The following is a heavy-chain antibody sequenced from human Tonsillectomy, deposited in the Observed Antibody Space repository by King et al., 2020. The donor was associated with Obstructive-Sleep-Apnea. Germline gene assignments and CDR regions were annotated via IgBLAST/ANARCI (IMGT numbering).Heavy chain of an antibody. J-gene: IGHJ4*02. CDR3: ARETHYYDSSGYLSYFDY. Sequence: QLQESGPGLVKPSETLSLTCTVSGGSISSSSYYWGWIRQPPGKGLEWIGSICYSGSTYYNPSLKSRVTKSVDTSKNQFSLKPSSGPAADTAVYYCARETHYYDSSGYLSYFDYWGQGTLVTVSA. V-gene: IGHV4-39*07. CDR2: ICYSGST. CDR1: GGSISSSSYY. D-gene: IGHD3-22*01.